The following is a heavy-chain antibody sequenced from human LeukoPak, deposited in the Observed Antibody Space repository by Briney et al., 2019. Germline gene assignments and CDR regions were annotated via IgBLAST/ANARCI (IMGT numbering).Heavy chain of an antibody. CDR1: GFTFSRYA. J-gene: IGHJ5*02. CDR3: AKDPKGSTVTTYWFIL. D-gene: IGHD4-17*01. CDR2: ISGSGSLT. Sequence: PGGSLRLSCAASGFTFSRYAMNWVRQAPGKGLEWVSGISGSGSLTYYADSVKGRFTISRDNSRNTLFLQMNSLRAEDTAVYYCAKDPKGSTVTTYWFILWGQGTLVTVSS. V-gene: IGHV3-23*01.